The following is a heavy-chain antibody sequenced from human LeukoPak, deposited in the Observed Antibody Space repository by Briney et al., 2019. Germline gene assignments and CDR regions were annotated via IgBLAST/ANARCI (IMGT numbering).Heavy chain of an antibody. CDR1: GGSISSSSYY. V-gene: IGHV4-39*07. J-gene: IGHJ2*01. CDR3: ARHPVAGTLLWYFDL. Sequence: SSETLSLTCTVSGGSISSSSYYWGWIRQPPGKGLEWIGSIYYSGSTYYNPSLKSRVTISVDTSKNQFSLKLSSVTAADTAVYYCARHPVAGTLLWYFDLWGRGTLVTVSS. CDR2: IYYSGST. D-gene: IGHD6-19*01.